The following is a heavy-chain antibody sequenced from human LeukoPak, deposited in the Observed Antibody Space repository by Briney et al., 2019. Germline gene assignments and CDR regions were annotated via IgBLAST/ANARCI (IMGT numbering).Heavy chain of an antibody. Sequence: GGSLRLSCAASGFTFSSYWMSWVRQAPGKGLEWVANIKQDGSEKYYVDSVKGRFTISRDNAKNTLYLQMNSLRAEDTAVYYCAKTPYSSGWYEFGYWGQGTPVTVSS. CDR1: GFTFSSYW. CDR3: AKTPYSSGWYEFGY. V-gene: IGHV3-7*03. D-gene: IGHD6-19*01. CDR2: IKQDGSEK. J-gene: IGHJ4*02.